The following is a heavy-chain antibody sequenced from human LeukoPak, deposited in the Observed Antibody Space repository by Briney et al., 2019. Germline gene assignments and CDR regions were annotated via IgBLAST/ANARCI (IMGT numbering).Heavy chain of an antibody. D-gene: IGHD2-21*01. CDR3: AKILLIGRWAFDI. J-gene: IGHJ3*02. V-gene: IGHV3-23*01. Sequence: GGSLRLSCAASGLTFSSYGMSWVRQAPGGAPEWVSSISAGSDYIYYADSVKGHFTISRDNSKNTLYLQMNNLRAEDAAVYYCAKILLIGRWAFDIWGQGTMVTVSS. CDR2: ISAGSDYI. CDR1: GLTFSSYG.